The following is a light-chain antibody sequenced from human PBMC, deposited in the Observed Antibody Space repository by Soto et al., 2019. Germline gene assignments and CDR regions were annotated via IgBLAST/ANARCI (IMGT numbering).Light chain of an antibody. V-gene: IGKV3-15*01. CDR3: QQYNNWPLT. CDR2: YAS. Sequence: EIVMTQSPATLSVSPGERATLSCRASQNVNTNLAWYQQKPGQAPRLLIYYASSRATGIPARFSGSGSGTEFTLTISSLQSEDFAVYYCQQYNNWPLTFGGGTKVEIK. CDR1: QNVNTN. J-gene: IGKJ4*01.